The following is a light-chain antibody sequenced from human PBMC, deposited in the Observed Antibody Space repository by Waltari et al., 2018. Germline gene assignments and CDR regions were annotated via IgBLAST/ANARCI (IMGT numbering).Light chain of an antibody. CDR1: SSDVGAYNL. Sequence: QSALTQPASVSASPGQSITISCSGTSSDVGAYNLVSWYRQYPGKAPQLIIYDFRTRPSGISDRFSGDKSDNPASLTISGLRAEDEADYYCSSYTLTDTRVFGGGT. V-gene: IGLV2-14*01. CDR2: DFR. J-gene: IGLJ3*02. CDR3: SSYTLTDTRV.